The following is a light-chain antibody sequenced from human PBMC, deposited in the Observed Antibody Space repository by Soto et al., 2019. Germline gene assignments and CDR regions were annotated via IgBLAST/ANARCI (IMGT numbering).Light chain of an antibody. CDR3: QQYNNWPPIT. V-gene: IGKV3-15*01. Sequence: EIVMTQSPATLSVSPGERATLSCRASQSVSSNLSWYQQKPGQAPRLLIYGASTRATGIPARFSGSGSGTEFNLTISSLQSEDFAVYYCQQYNNWPPITFRQGTRLEIK. CDR1: QSVSSN. J-gene: IGKJ5*01. CDR2: GAS.